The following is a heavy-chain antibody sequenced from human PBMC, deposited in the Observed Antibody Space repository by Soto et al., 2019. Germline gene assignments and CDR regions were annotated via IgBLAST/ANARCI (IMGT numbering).Heavy chain of an antibody. Sequence: QVQLQESGPGLVKPSQTLSLTCTVSGGSISSGGYYWSWIRQHPGKGLEWIGYIYYGGSTYYNPSLKNRVTISVDTSKNQFSLKLSSVTAADTAVYYCARCPAPSRWEKTAYNWFDPWGQGTLVTVSS. J-gene: IGHJ5*02. CDR3: ARCPAPSRWEKTAYNWFDP. CDR2: IYYGGST. CDR1: GGSISSGGYY. D-gene: IGHD6-13*01. V-gene: IGHV4-31*03.